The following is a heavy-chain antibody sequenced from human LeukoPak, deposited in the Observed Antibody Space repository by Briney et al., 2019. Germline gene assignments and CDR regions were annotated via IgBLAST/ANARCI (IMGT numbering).Heavy chain of an antibody. CDR2: INPNSGGT. J-gene: IGHJ5*02. CDR3: ARERRSSAYWFDP. Sequence: ASVKVSCKASGYTFSGYYMHWVRQAPGQGLEWMGWINPNSGGTNYAQKFQGRVTMTRDTSINTAYMELSRLRSDDTAVYYCARERRSSAYWFDPWGQGTLVTVSS. CDR1: GYTFSGYY. V-gene: IGHV1-2*02.